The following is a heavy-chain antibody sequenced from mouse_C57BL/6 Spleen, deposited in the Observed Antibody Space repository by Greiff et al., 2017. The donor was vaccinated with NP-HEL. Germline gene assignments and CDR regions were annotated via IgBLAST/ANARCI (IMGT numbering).Heavy chain of an antibody. CDR1: GYSITSGYY. CDR2: ISYDGSN. Sequence: EVKLVESGPGLVKPSQSLSLTCSVTGYSITSGYYWNWIRQFPGNKLEWMGYISYDGSNNYNPSLKNRISITRDTSKNQFFLKLNSVTTEDTATYYCARGDYDYDVCFAYWGQGTLVTVSA. CDR3: ARGDYDYDVCFAY. D-gene: IGHD2-4*01. V-gene: IGHV3-6*01. J-gene: IGHJ3*01.